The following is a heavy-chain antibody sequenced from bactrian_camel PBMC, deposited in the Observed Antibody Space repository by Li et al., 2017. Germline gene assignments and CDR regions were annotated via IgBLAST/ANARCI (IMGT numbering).Heavy chain of an antibody. Sequence: VQLVESGGGLVQPGGSLRLSCAAPGFAFSSYAMSWARQAPGKGLEWVPGIAGIGVASSYAESLKGRFTISRDNAKNTVYLQMNSLESGDTAVYFCVRGLSDWGQGTQVTVS. J-gene: IGHJ4*01. V-gene: IGHV3S42*01. CDR2: IAGIGVAS. CDR1: GFAFSSYA. CDR3: VRGLSD.